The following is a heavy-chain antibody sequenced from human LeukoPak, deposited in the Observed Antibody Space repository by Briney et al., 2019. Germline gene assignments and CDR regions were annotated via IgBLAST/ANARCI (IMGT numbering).Heavy chain of an antibody. J-gene: IGHJ4*02. CDR2: INSVESRT. CDR3: TANYNY. Sequence: PGGSLRLSCAASGFTFSTFWMHWVRQVPGKGLVWVSRINSVESRTNYADSVKGRFTISRDNAKNTLYLHMNSLRAEDTAVYYCTANYNYWGQGTLVTVSS. D-gene: IGHD3-10*01. CDR1: GFTFSTFW. V-gene: IGHV3-74*01.